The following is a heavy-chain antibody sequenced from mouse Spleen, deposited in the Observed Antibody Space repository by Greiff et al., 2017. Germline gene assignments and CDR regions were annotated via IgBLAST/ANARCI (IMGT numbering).Heavy chain of an antibody. CDR3: ARGYDGYLYYAMDY. CDR1: GFTFSSFG. CDR2: ISSGSSTI. J-gene: IGHJ4*01. D-gene: IGHD2-3*01. Sequence: EVQVVESGGGLVQPGGSRKLSCAASGFTFSSFGMHWVRQAPEKGLEWVAYISSGSSTIYYADTVKGRFTISRDNPKNTLFLQMTSLRSEDTAMYYCARGYDGYLYYAMDYWGQGTSVTVSS. V-gene: IGHV5-17*02.